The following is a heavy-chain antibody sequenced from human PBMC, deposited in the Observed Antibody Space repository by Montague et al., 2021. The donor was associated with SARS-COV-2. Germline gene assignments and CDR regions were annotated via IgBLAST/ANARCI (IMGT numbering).Heavy chain of an antibody. D-gene: IGHD3-3*01. J-gene: IGHJ4*02. Sequence: SLRLSCTASGFTFSSYSMNWVRQAPGKGLEWVSSISSSSSYIYYADSVKGRFTISRDSAKNSLYLQMNSLRAEDTAVYYCARDARYDFWSGYYFDYWGQGTLVTVSS. V-gene: IGHV3-21*01. CDR2: ISSSSSYI. CDR3: ARDARYDFWSGYYFDY. CDR1: GFTFSSYS.